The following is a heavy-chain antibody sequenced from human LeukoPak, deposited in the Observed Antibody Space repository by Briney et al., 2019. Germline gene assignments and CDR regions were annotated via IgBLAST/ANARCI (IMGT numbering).Heavy chain of an antibody. Sequence: SRTLSLTCTVSGGSISSGDYYWSWIRQPPGKGLEWIGYIYYSGSTYYNPSLKSRVTISVDTSKNQFSLKLSSVTAADTAVYYCARVYYDILTGYYKGYYFDYWGQGTLVTVSS. CDR2: IYYSGST. CDR1: GGSISSGDYY. V-gene: IGHV4-30-4*01. D-gene: IGHD3-9*01. J-gene: IGHJ4*02. CDR3: ARVYYDILTGYYKGYYFDY.